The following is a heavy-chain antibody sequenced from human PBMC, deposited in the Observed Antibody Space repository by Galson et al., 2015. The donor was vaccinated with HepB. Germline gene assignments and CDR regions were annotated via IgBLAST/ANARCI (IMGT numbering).Heavy chain of an antibody. D-gene: IGHD6-13*01. CDR1: GFTVSSNY. J-gene: IGHJ6*02. CDR2: IYSGGST. V-gene: IGHV3-66*01. Sequence: SLRLSCAASGFTVSSNYMSSVRQAPGKGLEWVSVIYSGGSTYYADSVKGRFTISRDNSKNTLYLQMNSLRAEDTAVYYCASRRSPASSSWYSSWGREGTKYGMDVWGQGTTVTVSS. CDR3: ASRRSPASSSWYSSWGREGTKYGMDV.